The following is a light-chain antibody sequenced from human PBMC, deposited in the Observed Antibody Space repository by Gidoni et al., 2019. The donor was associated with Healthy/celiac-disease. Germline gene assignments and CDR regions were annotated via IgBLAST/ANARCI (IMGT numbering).Light chain of an antibody. J-gene: IGKJ4*01. Sequence: IVLTQSPATLSLYPGERATLSYRASQSVSSYLAWYQQKPGQAPRLLIDAASNRATGIPARFSGSGSGTDFTLTISSLEPEDFAVYYCQQRSNWPLTFGGGTKVEIK. CDR2: AAS. CDR1: QSVSSY. V-gene: IGKV3-11*01. CDR3: QQRSNWPLT.